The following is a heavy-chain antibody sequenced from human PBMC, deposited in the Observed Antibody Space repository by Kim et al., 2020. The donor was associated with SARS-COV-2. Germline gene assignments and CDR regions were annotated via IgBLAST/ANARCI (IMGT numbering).Heavy chain of an antibody. CDR1: GFSLSTSGMC. V-gene: IGHV2-70*17. CDR2: MDWVDDK. Sequence: SGPTLVNPTQTLTLTCTFSGFSLSTSGMCVSWIRQPPGKALEWLTRMDWVDDKFYSTSLKTRLTISKDTTKNQVVRTLANMDPVDTATYYCARMVVRGVTFDYWGQGTLVTVSS. J-gene: IGHJ4*02. CDR3: ARMVVRGVTFDY. D-gene: IGHD3-10*01.